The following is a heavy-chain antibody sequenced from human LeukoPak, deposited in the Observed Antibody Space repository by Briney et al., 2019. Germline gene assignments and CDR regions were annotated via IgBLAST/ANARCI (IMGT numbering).Heavy chain of an antibody. Sequence: NPGGSLRLSCAASGFTFSSYSMNWVRQAPGKGLEWVSSISSSSSYIYYADSVKGRFTISRDNAKNSLYLQMNSLRAEDTAVYYCARDWIAAAGKTYYYYGMDVWGQGTTVTDSS. CDR2: ISSSSSYI. CDR3: ARDWIAAAGKTYYYYGMDV. V-gene: IGHV3-21*01. J-gene: IGHJ6*02. D-gene: IGHD6-13*01. CDR1: GFTFSSYS.